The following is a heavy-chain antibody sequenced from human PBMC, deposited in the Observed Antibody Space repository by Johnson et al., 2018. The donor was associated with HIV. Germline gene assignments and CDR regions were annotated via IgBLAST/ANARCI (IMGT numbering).Heavy chain of an antibody. D-gene: IGHD1-1*01. CDR1: GFTFSDYY. J-gene: IGHJ3*02. CDR3: ATSTASDAFDI. Sequence: QVRLVEFGGGLVKPGGSLRLSCAASGFTFSDYYMSWIRQAPGKGLEWVSYISESGTTIYYADSVKGRFTISRDNSKNTLYLQMNSLRAEDTAVYYCATSTASDAFDIWGQGTMVTVSS. CDR2: ISESGTTI. V-gene: IGHV3-11*04.